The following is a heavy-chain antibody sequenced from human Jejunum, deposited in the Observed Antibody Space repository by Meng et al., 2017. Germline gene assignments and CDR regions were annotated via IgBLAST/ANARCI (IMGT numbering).Heavy chain of an antibody. CDR2: IYPSGTT. Sequence: SETLSLTCSVSGGSISSGYWSWIRQSPGKGLECIGTIYPSGTTFFNPSLKSRVTMSVDTSKNHFSLKLSSVTAADTAVYYCTRSSASWYFIEYWGQGTLVTVSS. V-gene: IGHV4-59*04. D-gene: IGHD6-13*01. J-gene: IGHJ4*02. CDR1: GGSISSGY. CDR3: TRSSASWYFIEY.